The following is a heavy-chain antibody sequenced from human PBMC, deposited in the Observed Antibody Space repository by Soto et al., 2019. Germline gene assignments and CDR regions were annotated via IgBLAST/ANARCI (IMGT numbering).Heavy chain of an antibody. J-gene: IGHJ6*02. CDR1: GGTFSSHS. CDR2: IIPIFGTE. V-gene: IGHV1-69*01. Sequence: HVQLVQYGAEINKPGSSVKVSCKVSGGTFSSHSINWVRQAPGQGLEWMGGIIPIFGTENYAQKFQGRVTITADESTSTAYMELSSLTSEDTALYYCSTSVYCSTTRCYYYYGLDVWGQGTMVIVSS. CDR3: STSVYCSTTRCYYYYGLDV. D-gene: IGHD2-2*01.